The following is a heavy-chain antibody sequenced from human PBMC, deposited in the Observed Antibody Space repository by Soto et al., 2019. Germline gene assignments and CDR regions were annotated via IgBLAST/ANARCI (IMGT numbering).Heavy chain of an antibody. CDR1: VSKFRSYA. CDR2: ISDFGTNI. D-gene: IGHD1-20*01. Sequence: PGGCLRLSCAGSVSKFRSYAIQWVRQAPGKGLEWVAVISDFGTNINYADSVKGRFSVSRDNSKNTMFLQMSSVRLDDSGVHYCARDNWRDMGAYYGMDVWGQGTTVTVSS. J-gene: IGHJ6*02. V-gene: IGHV3-30-3*01. CDR3: ARDNWRDMGAYYGMDV.